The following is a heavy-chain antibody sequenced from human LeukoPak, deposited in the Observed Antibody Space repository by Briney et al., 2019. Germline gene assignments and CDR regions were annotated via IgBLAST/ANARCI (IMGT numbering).Heavy chain of an antibody. CDR2: IYVGGNT. CDR1: GFTFSSYG. Sequence: GGSLRLSCAASGFTFSSYGMHWVRQAPGKGLEWVAVIYVGGNTYYADSVKGRFTISRDSSKNTLYLQMNSLRPEDTALYYCARDHYSNYLDYWGQGTLVTVSS. J-gene: IGHJ4*02. CDR3: ARDHYSNYLDY. V-gene: IGHV3-53*01. D-gene: IGHD4-11*01.